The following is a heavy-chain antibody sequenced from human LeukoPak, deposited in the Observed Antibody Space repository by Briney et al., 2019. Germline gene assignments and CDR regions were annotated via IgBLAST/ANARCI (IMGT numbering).Heavy chain of an antibody. CDR2: IYSGGST. CDR3: ASSDYGDYSLDY. J-gene: IGHJ4*02. D-gene: IGHD4-17*01. Sequence: GGSLRLSCAASGFTVSSNYMSWVRQAPGKGLEWVSVIYSGGSTYYADSVKGRFTIPRDNSKNTLYLQMNSLRAEDTAVYYCASSDYGDYSLDYWGQGTLVTVSS. CDR1: GFTVSSNY. V-gene: IGHV3-66*01.